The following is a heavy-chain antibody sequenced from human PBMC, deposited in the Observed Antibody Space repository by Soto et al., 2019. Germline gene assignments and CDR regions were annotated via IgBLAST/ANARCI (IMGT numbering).Heavy chain of an antibody. J-gene: IGHJ4*02. CDR1: GFTFSSYG. V-gene: IGHV3-33*01. D-gene: IGHD5-12*01. Sequence: PGGSLRLSCAASGFTFSSYGMHWVRQAPGKGLEWEAVIWYDGSNKYYADSVKCRFTISRDNSKNTLYLQMNSLRAEDTAVYSCARGSVGSGYVFKGWGWGQGTLVIVSS. CDR3: ARGSVGSGYVFKGWG. CDR2: IWYDGSNK.